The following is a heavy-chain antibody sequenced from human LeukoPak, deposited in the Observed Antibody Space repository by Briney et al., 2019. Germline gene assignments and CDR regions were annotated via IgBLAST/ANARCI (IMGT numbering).Heavy chain of an antibody. D-gene: IGHD3-22*01. CDR3: ARVRDDSGGYYSPLHYYYYMDV. CDR2: IYYSGST. Sequence: SETLSLTCTVSGGSISSYYWSWIRQPPGKGLEWIGYIYYSGSTNYNPSLKSRVTISVDTSKNQFSLKLSSVTAADTAVYYCARVRDDSGGYYSPLHYYYYMDVWGKGTTVTVSS. J-gene: IGHJ6*03. V-gene: IGHV4-59*01. CDR1: GGSISSYY.